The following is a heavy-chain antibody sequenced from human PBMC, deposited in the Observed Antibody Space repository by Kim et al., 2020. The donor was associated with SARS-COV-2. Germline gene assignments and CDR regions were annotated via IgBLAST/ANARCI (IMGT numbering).Heavy chain of an antibody. Sequence: RFTISRDNAKNSLYLQMNSLRDEDTAVYYCARDRTPMITFGGVIVNAFDIWGQGTMVTVSS. J-gene: IGHJ3*02. D-gene: IGHD3-16*02. CDR3: ARDRTPMITFGGVIVNAFDI. V-gene: IGHV3-48*02.